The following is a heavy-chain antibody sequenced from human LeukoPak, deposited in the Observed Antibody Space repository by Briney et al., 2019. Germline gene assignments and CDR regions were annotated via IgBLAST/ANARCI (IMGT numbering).Heavy chain of an antibody. V-gene: IGHV3-23*01. D-gene: IGHD2-2*01. J-gene: IGHJ6*03. CDR1: GFTFSSYA. CDR3: AKGYNCSSTSCLYYYMDV. Sequence: PGGSLRLSCAASGFTFSSYAMSWVRQAPGKGLEWVSAISGSGGSTYYADSVKGRFTISRDNSKNTLYPQMNSLRAEDTAVYYCAKGYNCSSTSCLYYYMDVWGKGTTVTVSS. CDR2: ISGSGGST.